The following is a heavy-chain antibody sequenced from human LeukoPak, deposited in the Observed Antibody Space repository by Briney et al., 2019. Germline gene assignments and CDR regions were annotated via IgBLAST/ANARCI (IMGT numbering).Heavy chain of an antibody. CDR2: TSSSGSII. D-gene: IGHD5-18*01. V-gene: IGHV3-11*04. CDR1: GFTFSGYA. CDR3: ARGYTYAHDY. Sequence: GASLRLSCAASGFTFSGYAMCWIRQAPGKGLEWISFTSSSGSIIYYADSVKGRVTISRDNAKNSLFLQMHSLRAEDTAVYYCARGYTYAHDYWGQGTLVTVSS. J-gene: IGHJ4*02.